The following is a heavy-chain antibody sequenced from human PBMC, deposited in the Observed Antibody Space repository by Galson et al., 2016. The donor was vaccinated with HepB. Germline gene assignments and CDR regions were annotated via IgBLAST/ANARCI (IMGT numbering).Heavy chain of an antibody. CDR2: ISGSGGST. V-gene: IGHV3-23*01. CDR3: AKDQRPLLWFGELGDY. D-gene: IGHD3-10*01. CDR1: GFTFSSYA. Sequence: LRLSCAASGFTFSSYAMSWVRQAPGKGLEWVSAISGSGGSTYYADSVKGRFTISRDNSKNTLYLQMNSLRAEDTAVYYCAKDQRPLLWFGELGDYWGQGTLVTVSS. J-gene: IGHJ4*02.